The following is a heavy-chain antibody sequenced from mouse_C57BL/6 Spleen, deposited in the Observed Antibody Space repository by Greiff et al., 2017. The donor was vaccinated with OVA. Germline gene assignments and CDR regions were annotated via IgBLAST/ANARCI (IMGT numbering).Heavy chain of an antibody. CDR2: ISYDGSN. V-gene: IGHV3-6*01. D-gene: IGHD2-10*01. Sequence: DVKLQESGPGLVKPSQSLSLTCSVTGYSITSGYYWNWIRQFPGNKLEWMGYISYDGSNNYNPSLKNRISITRDTSKNQFFLKLNSVTTEDTATYYCASLLQGDFDYWGQGTTLTVSS. J-gene: IGHJ2*01. CDR1: GYSITSGYY. CDR3: ASLLQGDFDY.